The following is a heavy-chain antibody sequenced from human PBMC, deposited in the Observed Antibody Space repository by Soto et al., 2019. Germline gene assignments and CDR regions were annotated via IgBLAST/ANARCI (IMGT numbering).Heavy chain of an antibody. CDR3: ARRFSSSDNWFDT. D-gene: IGHD6-25*01. V-gene: IGHV2-5*05. CDR2: IYLDDDK. CDR1: GFSLNTRRDC. Sequence: ITLRESGPTLVKPTQTLTLTCSFSGFSLNTRRDCVGWLRHPPGKALEWLALIYLDDDKRYGPSLKSRLTISKETTKNQVVLTMNNMDPVDTATYYCARRFSSSDNWFDTWGQGTLVNVS. J-gene: IGHJ5*02.